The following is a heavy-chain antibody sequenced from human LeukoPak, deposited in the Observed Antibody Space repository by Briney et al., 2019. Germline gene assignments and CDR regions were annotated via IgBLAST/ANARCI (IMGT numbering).Heavy chain of an antibody. J-gene: IGHJ5*02. Sequence: ASVKVSCKASGYTFTGYYIHWVRQAPGQGLECLGWINPDSGGTKYTQKFQGRVTMTTDTSINTTYMELTRLTSDDTASYYCARERGIRGPRGNWFDPWGQGTQVIVSS. D-gene: IGHD3-10*01. V-gene: IGHV1-2*02. CDR3: ARERGIRGPRGNWFDP. CDR2: INPDSGGT. CDR1: GYTFTGYY.